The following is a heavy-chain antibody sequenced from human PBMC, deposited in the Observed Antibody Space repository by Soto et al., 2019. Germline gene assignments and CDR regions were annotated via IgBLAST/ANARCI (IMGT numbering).Heavy chain of an antibody. V-gene: IGHV3-23*01. J-gene: IGHJ6*02. CDR2: ISSSGDST. D-gene: IGHD4-4*01. Sequence: GGSLRLSCAASGFTFSSYAMSWVRQAPERGLEWVSTISSSGDSTYYADSVKGRFTISRDNSKNTLYLQMNSLRAEDTAVYYCAKEKSGVTTTGETYYYYYGMDVWGQGTTVTVSS. CDR1: GFTFSSYA. CDR3: AKEKSGVTTTGETYYYYYGMDV.